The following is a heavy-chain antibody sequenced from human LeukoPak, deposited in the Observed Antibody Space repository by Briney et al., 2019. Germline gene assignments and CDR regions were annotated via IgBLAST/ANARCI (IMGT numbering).Heavy chain of an antibody. J-gene: IGHJ4*02. V-gene: IGHV4-59*12. CDR3: ARASGSGSLLTFDY. Sequence: PSETLSLTCTVSGGSISSYYWSWIRQPPGKGLEWIGYIYYSGSTNYNPSLKSRVTISVDRSKNQFSLKLSSVTAADTAVYYCARASGSGSLLTFDYWGQGTLVTVSS. CDR1: GGSISSYY. CDR2: IYYSGST. D-gene: IGHD3-10*01.